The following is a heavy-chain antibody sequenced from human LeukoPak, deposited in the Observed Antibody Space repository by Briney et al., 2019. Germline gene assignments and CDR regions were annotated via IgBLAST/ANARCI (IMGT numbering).Heavy chain of an antibody. CDR3: ARGRYYFDY. J-gene: IGHJ4*02. Sequence: SETLSLTCTVSGYSISSGYYWGWIRQSPGKGLEWIGSIYYSGSTYYNPSLKSRVTISVDTSKNQFSLKLSSVTAADTAVYYCARGRYYFDYWGQGTLVTVSS. CDR2: IYYSGST. V-gene: IGHV4-38-2*02. CDR1: GYSISSGYY.